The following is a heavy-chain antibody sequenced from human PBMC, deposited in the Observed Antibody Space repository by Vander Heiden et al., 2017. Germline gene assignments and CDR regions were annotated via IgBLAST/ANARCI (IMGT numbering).Heavy chain of an antibody. CDR1: GFTFDDYA. V-gene: IGHV3-9*01. J-gene: IGHJ6*02. CDR2: ISWNSGSI. D-gene: IGHD3-3*01. CDR3: AKDMAPGDDLPGVDV. Sequence: EVQLVESGGGLVQPGRSLRLSCAASGFTFDDYAMHWVRQAPGKGLEWVSGISWNSGSIGYADSVKGRFTISRDNAKNSLYLQMNSLRAEDTALYYCAKDMAPGDDLPGVDVWGQGTTVTVSS.